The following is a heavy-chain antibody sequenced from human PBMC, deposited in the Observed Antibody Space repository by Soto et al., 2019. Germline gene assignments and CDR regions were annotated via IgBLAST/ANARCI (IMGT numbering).Heavy chain of an antibody. J-gene: IGHJ4*02. D-gene: IGHD2-2*03. CDR1: GFNFNNFA. CDR2: ISDSGST. Sequence: EVQLLESGGGLVQPGGSLRLSCGASGFNFNNFAMSWVRQAPGKGLEWVSTISDSGSTYYTDSVKGRFTISRDNSKSTLYLQMNSLRAEDTAFYYCAKGWGESGYCTRTSCLYYFDYWGRGTLVTVSS. V-gene: IGHV3-23*01. CDR3: AKGWGESGYCTRTSCLYYFDY.